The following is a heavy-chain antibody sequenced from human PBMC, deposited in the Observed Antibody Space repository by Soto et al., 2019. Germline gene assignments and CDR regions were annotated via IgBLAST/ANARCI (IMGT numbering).Heavy chain of an antibody. CDR1: GFTFDDYT. CDR3: ARGPTTTGSFDY. Sequence: EVQLVESGGVVVQPGGSLRLSCAASGFTFDDYTMHWVRQAPGKGLEWVSLISWDGGSTYYADSVKGRFTISRDNSKNSLYLQMSRLRTDDTALYYCARGPTTTGSFDYWGQGTLVNVSS. J-gene: IGHJ4*02. D-gene: IGHD1-26*01. V-gene: IGHV3-43*01. CDR2: ISWDGGST.